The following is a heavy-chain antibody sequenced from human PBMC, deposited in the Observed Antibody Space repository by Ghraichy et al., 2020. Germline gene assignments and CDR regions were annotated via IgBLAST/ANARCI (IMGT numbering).Heavy chain of an antibody. V-gene: IGHV3-48*02. CDR3: AREKQSIIRGLLPTNFDF. J-gene: IGHJ4*02. CDR2: ISSSSGTI. Sequence: GSVKVSCAASGFIFSDYSMNWVRQAPGKGLEWVSYISSSSGTIYYGDSVKGRFTISRDNAKNSLYLRMNSLRDEDTAVYYCAREKQSIIRGLLPTNFDFWGLGTLVTVSS. CDR1: GFIFSDYS. D-gene: IGHD3-10*01.